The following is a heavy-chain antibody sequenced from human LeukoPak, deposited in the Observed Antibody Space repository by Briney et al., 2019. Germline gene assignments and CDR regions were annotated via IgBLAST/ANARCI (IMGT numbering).Heavy chain of an antibody. V-gene: IGHV3-33*01. J-gene: IGHJ3*02. CDR2: IWYVGSNK. CDR3: ARYFVVPHRAEYSSSSDAFDI. CDR1: GFTFSSYG. Sequence: GGSLRLSCAASGFTFSSYGMHWVRQAPGKGLEWVAVIWYVGSNKYYADSVKGRFTISRDNSKNTLYLQMNSLRAEDTAVYYCARYFVVPHRAEYSSSSDAFDIWGQGTMVTVSS. D-gene: IGHD6-6*01.